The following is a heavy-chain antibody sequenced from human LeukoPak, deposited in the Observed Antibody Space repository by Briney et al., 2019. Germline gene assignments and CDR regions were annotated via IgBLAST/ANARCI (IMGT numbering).Heavy chain of an antibody. D-gene: IGHD1-26*01. Sequence: PGGSLRLSCAASGFTFSSYGMHWVRQAPGKGLEWVAVIWYDGSNKYYADSVKGRFTISRDNSKNTLYLQMNSLRAEDTAVYYCAKDRESYMGDNWFDPWGQGTLVTVAS. CDR2: IWYDGSNK. CDR1: GFTFSSYG. CDR3: AKDRESYMGDNWFDP. V-gene: IGHV3-33*06. J-gene: IGHJ5*02.